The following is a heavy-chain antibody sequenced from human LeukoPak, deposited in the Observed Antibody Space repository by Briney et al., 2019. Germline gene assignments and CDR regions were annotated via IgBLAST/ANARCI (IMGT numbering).Heavy chain of an antibody. CDR2: IYYSGST. Sequence: SETLSLTCTVSGGSISSSSYYWGWIRQPPGKGLEWIGSIYYSGSTYYNPSLKSRVTISVDRSKNQFSLKLSSVTAADTAVYYCARGRYYDSSGYYNTDYWGQGTLVTVSS. D-gene: IGHD3-22*01. J-gene: IGHJ4*02. CDR3: ARGRYYDSSGYYNTDY. V-gene: IGHV4-39*07. CDR1: GGSISSSSYY.